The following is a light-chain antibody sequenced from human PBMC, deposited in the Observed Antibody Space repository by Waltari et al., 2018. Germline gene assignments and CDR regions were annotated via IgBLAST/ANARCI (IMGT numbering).Light chain of an antibody. CDR3: SSYISSSTLEL. CDR2: DVS. J-gene: IGLJ2*01. CDR1: SSDVGGYTY. V-gene: IGLV2-14*03. Sequence: QSALTQPASVSGSPGQSITISCTGTSSDVGGYTYVSWYQQHPGKAPKLMIYDVSNRPSGVSNRFSGSKSGNTASLTISGLQAEDEADYYCSSYISSSTLELFGGGTSLTVL.